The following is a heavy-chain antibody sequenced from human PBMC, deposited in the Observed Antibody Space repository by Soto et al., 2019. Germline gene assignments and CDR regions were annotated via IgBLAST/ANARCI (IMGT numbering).Heavy chain of an antibody. D-gene: IGHD3-22*01. Sequence: GGSLRLSCAASGFTFSSHAMGWLRQAPGTGPEWVAFVDGSGYDTSYADSVKGRFTISRDNSKNTLYLQMNSLRAEDTAVYYCAKDLLITMIVVAPDAFDIWGQGTMVTVSS. CDR1: GFTFSSHA. J-gene: IGHJ3*02. V-gene: IGHV3-23*01. CDR3: AKDLLITMIVVAPDAFDI. CDR2: VDGSGYDT.